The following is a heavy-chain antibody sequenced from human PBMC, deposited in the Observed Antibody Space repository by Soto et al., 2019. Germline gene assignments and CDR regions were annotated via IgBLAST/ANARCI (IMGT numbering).Heavy chain of an antibody. Sequence: PSETLSLTCAVYGGSFSGYYWSWIRQPPGKGLEWIGEINHSGSTNYNPSLKSRVTISVDTSKNQFSLKLSSVTAADTAVYYCATVGGRNYYYYGMDVWGQGTTDTVSS. CDR3: ATVGGRNYYYYGMDV. CDR2: INHSGST. D-gene: IGHD2-15*01. J-gene: IGHJ6*02. V-gene: IGHV4-34*01. CDR1: GGSFSGYY.